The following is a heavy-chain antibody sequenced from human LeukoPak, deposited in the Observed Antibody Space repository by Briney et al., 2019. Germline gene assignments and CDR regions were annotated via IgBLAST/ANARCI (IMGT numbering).Heavy chain of an antibody. Sequence: GGSLRLSCAASGFTFSSYWMHWVRQAPGKGLVWVSRINSDGSSTNYADSVKGRFTISRDNAKNTLYLQMNSLRAEDTAVYYCARSHYYDSSGYFYWGQGALVTVSS. CDR1: GFTFSSYW. J-gene: IGHJ4*02. D-gene: IGHD3-22*01. CDR3: ARSHYYDSSGYFY. V-gene: IGHV3-74*01. CDR2: INSDGSST.